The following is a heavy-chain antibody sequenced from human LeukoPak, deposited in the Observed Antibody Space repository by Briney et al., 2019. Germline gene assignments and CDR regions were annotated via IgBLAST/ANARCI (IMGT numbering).Heavy chain of an antibody. Sequence: SETLSLTCTVSGGSISSSSYYWGWIRQPPGKGLEWTGSIYYSGSTYYNPSLKSRVTISVDTSKNQFSLKLSSVTAADTAVYYCARDSTDSIAAAGTLIYWGQGTLVTVSS. J-gene: IGHJ4*02. V-gene: IGHV4-39*07. CDR3: ARDSTDSIAAAGTLIY. D-gene: IGHD6-13*01. CDR2: IYYSGST. CDR1: GGSISSSSYY.